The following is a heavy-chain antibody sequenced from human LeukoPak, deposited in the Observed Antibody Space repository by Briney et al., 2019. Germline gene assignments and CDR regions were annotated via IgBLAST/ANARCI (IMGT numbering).Heavy chain of an antibody. CDR1: GGTFSSYA. Sequence: SVKVSCKASGGTFSSYAISWVRQAPGRGLEWMGGIIPIFGTANYAQKFQGRVTITTDESTSTAYMELSSLRSEDTAVYYCARARPGVEYSSSSGYYMDVWGKGTTVTVSS. J-gene: IGHJ6*03. CDR3: ARARPGVEYSSSSGYYMDV. CDR2: IIPIFGTA. V-gene: IGHV1-69*05. D-gene: IGHD6-6*01.